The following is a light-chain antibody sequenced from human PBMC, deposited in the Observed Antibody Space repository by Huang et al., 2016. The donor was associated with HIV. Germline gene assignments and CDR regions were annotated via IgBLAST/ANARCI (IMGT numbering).Light chain of an antibody. Sequence: IVLTQSPATLCLSPGERAALSCRATQSINNNLAWYQQKRGQSPRLLIYGASTRATGIPARFRCSGSGTEFTLTISSLQSEDFAVYYCQQYNNWPPLLTFGGGTKVEIK. J-gene: IGKJ4*01. CDR2: GAS. CDR3: QQYNNWPPLLT. CDR1: QSINNN. V-gene: IGKV3-15*01.